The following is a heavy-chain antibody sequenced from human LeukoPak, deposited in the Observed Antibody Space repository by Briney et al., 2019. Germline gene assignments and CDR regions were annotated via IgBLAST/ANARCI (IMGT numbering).Heavy chain of an antibody. V-gene: IGHV4-34*01. Sequence: PSETLSLTCAVYGGSFSGYYWSWLRQPPGKGLEWIGEIKHSGSTNYNPSLKSRVTISVDTSKNQFSLKLSSVTAADTAVYYCARTGYYDSSGLPKYWGQGTLVTVSS. D-gene: IGHD3-22*01. J-gene: IGHJ4*02. CDR1: GGSFSGYY. CDR3: ARTGYYDSSGLPKY. CDR2: IKHSGST.